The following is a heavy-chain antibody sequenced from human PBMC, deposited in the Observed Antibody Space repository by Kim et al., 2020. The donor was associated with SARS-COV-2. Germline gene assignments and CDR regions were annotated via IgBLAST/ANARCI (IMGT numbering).Heavy chain of an antibody. Sequence: SVKVSCKTSGGTFSSYTICWVRQAPGQGLEWLGRIVPFVDITNYAQKFQGRVTITANKSTNTAYMELSSLTSEDTAVYFCARDPGGLAAGTLDNWGQGALVIVSS. CDR1: GGTFSSYT. CDR2: IVPFVDIT. J-gene: IGHJ4*02. CDR3: ARDPGGLAAGTLDN. D-gene: IGHD6-13*01. V-gene: IGHV1-69*04.